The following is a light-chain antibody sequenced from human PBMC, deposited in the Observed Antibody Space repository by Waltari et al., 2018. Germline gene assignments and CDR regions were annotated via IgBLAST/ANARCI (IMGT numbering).Light chain of an antibody. J-gene: IGLJ3*02. Sequence: QLVLTQSPSASASLGASVKLTCTLSSGHSNYAIAWHQQQPEKGPRYLMKLTSDGTHNKGDGIPDRFSGYSSGAERYLTISSLQSEDEADYYCQTWGTGIRVFGGGTKLTVL. V-gene: IGLV4-69*01. CDR3: QTWGTGIRV. CDR2: LTSDGTH. CDR1: SGHSNYA.